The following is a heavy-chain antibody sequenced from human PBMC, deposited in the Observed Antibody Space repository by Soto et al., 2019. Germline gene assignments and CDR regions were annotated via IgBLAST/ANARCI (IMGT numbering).Heavy chain of an antibody. D-gene: IGHD6-19*01. CDR2: ISGSGGST. J-gene: IGHJ4*02. V-gene: IGHV3-23*01. Sequence: GGSLGVSCAASGFTLSSYAMSWVRQAPGKGLEWVSAISGSGGSTYYADSVKGRFTISRDNSKNTLYLQMNSLRAEDTAVYYCAMGAVAGLFDYWGQGTLVTVPS. CDR3: AMGAVAGLFDY. CDR1: GFTLSSYA.